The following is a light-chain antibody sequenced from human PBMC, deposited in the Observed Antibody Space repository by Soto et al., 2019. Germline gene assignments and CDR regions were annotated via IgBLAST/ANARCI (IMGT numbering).Light chain of an antibody. Sequence: QSALTQPASVSGSPGQSITISCTGTSSDVGGYNYVSWYQQQPGKAPKLMIYEVSNRPSGVSNRFSGSKSGNTASLTISGLQAEDEAHYYCNSYTSSSTLCVFGGGTKVTVL. CDR2: EVS. CDR1: SSDVGGYNY. V-gene: IGLV2-14*01. CDR3: NSYTSSSTLCV. J-gene: IGLJ3*02.